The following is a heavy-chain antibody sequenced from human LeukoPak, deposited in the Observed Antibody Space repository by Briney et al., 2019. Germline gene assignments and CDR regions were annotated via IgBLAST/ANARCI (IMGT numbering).Heavy chain of an antibody. CDR1: GFTVSSNY. D-gene: IGHD4-17*01. Sequence: PGGSLRLSCAASGFTVSSNYMSWVRQAPGKGLEWVSVIYSGGSTYYADSVKGRFTISRDNSKNTLYLQMNSLRVEDTAVYYCARDHPDYGDSYWGQGTLVTVSS. J-gene: IGHJ4*02. CDR3: ARDHPDYGDSY. V-gene: IGHV3-53*01. CDR2: IYSGGST.